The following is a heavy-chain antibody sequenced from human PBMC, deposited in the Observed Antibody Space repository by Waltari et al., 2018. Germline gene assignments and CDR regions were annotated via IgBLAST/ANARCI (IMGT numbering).Heavy chain of an antibody. CDR1: GFSFSSSW. Sequence: EVQLVESGGSLVQPGGSLRLSCATSGFSFSSSWMHWVRHSPGKGLVWVSRINSEGGGIGYADSVRGRFTVSRDNARNTLYLQMNSLRAEDTAVYYCGNIGAFDIWGQGTMVTVSS. J-gene: IGHJ3*02. D-gene: IGHD5-12*01. V-gene: IGHV3-74*01. CDR3: GNIGAFDI. CDR2: INSEGGGI.